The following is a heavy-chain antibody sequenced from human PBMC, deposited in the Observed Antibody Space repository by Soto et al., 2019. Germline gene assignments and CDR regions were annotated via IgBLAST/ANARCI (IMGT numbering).Heavy chain of an antibody. Sequence: QLQLQESGSGLVKPSQTLSLTCAVSGGSISSGGYSWSWTRQTPGKGLEWIGYIYHSASTYYNPSLTSRVTISVDRSKNQFALKLSAVTAADTAVYYCASGRTTALDYWGQGTLVTVSS. V-gene: IGHV4-30-2*01. CDR1: GGSISSGGYS. D-gene: IGHD4-17*01. CDR2: IYHSAST. CDR3: ASGRTTALDY. J-gene: IGHJ4*02.